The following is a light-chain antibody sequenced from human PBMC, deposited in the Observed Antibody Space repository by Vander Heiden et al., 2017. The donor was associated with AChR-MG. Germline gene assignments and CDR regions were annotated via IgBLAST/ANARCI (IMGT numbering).Light chain of an antibody. CDR3: QLHSNWPPIT. CDR1: QSVGSY. Sequence: EIVLTQSPATLPLSPGERATLSCRASQSVGSYLAWYQQKPGQAPRLLIYDASNRATGIPARFSGSGSGTDFTLTNSSLEPEDFAVYYCQLHSNWPPITFGQGTRLEIK. J-gene: IGKJ5*01. V-gene: IGKV3-11*01. CDR2: DAS.